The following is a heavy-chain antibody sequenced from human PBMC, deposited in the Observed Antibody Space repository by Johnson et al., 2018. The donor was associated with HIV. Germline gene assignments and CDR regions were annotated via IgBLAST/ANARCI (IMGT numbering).Heavy chain of an antibody. CDR1: GFTFSSYA. J-gene: IGHJ3*02. Sequence: VQLVESGGGLVQPGGSLRLSCAASGFTFSSYAMHWVRQVPGKGLEWVSGIKWNGGGTGYADSVKGRFTISRDNAKNSLYLQMNSLRAEDTALYYCARELWELNAFDIWGQGTLVTVSS. D-gene: IGHD1-26*01. CDR3: ARELWELNAFDI. CDR2: IKWNGGGT. V-gene: IGHV3-20*04.